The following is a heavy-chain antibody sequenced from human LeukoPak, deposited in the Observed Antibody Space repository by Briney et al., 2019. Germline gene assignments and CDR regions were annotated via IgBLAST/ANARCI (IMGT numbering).Heavy chain of an antibody. D-gene: IGHD6-13*01. Sequence: SGTLSLTCAVYGGSFSGYYWSWIRQPPGKGLEWIGEINHSGSTNYNPSLKSRVTISVDTSKNQFSLKLSSVTAADTAVYYCQAGYSSSWYFGYFDYWGQGTLVTVSS. CDR2: INHSGST. CDR3: QAGYSSSWYFGYFDY. CDR1: GGSFSGYY. J-gene: IGHJ4*02. V-gene: IGHV4-34*01.